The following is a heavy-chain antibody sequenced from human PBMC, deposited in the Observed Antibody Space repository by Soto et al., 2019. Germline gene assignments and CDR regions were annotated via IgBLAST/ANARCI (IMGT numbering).Heavy chain of an antibody. CDR3: ARDRNAAYSGYDHYYGMDV. CDR2: IWYDGSNK. CDR1: GFTFSIYG. Sequence: RGSLILSCASSGFTFSIYGMDWVRQAPGKGLEWVAVIWYDGSNKYYADSVKGRFTISRDNSKNTLYLQMNSLRAEDTAVYYCARDRNAAYSGYDHYYGMDVRGQGTTVTVSS. V-gene: IGHV3-33*01. D-gene: IGHD5-12*01. J-gene: IGHJ6*02.